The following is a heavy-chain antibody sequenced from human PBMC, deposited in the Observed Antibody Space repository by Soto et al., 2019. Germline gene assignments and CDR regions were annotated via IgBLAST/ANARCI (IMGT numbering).Heavy chain of an antibody. CDR1: GFTFSSYW. CDR2: IKQDGSEK. J-gene: IGHJ4*02. D-gene: IGHD3-22*01. V-gene: IGHV3-7*03. CDR3: ARDPPQHYSDSSGYYGGGY. Sequence: EVQLVESGGGLVQPGGSLRLSCAASGFTFSSYWMSWVRQAPGKGLECVANIKQDGSEKYDVDSVKGRFTISRDNAKNSLYLQMTSLRAEDTAVYYCARDPPQHYSDSSGYYGGGYWGQGTLVTVSS.